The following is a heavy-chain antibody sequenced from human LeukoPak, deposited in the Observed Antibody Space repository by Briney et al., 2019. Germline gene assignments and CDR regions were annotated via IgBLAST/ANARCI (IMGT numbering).Heavy chain of an antibody. D-gene: IGHD5/OR15-5a*01. CDR1: GDTFTGHY. V-gene: IGHV1-2*02. CDR3: ARYSVQGGY. Sequence: GASVKVSCTLSGDTFTGHYFHWVRRAPGQGLEWMGWISPTSGATNYAQKFQGRVTMTRHTSVTTAYMELRSLISDDTALYYCARYSVQGGYWGQGTLVTVSS. J-gene: IGHJ4*02. CDR2: ISPTSGAT.